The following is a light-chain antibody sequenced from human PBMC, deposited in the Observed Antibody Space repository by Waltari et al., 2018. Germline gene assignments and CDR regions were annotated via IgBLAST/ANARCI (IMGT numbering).Light chain of an antibody. CDR3: MQGIHLIS. CDR2: EVS. CDR1: QSLLHTDGKTY. J-gene: IGKJ5*01. Sequence: IVMTQTPLSLSLTPGQSAAIPCKFSQSLLHTDGKTYLHWYLQKPGQPPQLLMYEVSRRFTGVPERFSGSGSGTDFTLTIRRVEADDVGIYYCMQGIHLISFGQGTRLEIK. V-gene: IGKV2-29*02.